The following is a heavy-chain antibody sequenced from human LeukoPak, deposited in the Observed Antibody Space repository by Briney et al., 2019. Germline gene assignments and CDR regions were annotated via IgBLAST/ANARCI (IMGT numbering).Heavy chain of an antibody. V-gene: IGHV3-74*01. J-gene: IGHJ4*01. CDR3: VSGGDYHVRLCTY. Sequence: GGSLRLSCAASGFTLSSYWIHWVRQVPGKGLVWISRINSDGSSTTYADSVKGRFTISRDNSKNTLYLQMNSLTAEDTAIYYCVSGGDYHVRLCTYWGQGTLVTVSS. CDR1: GFTLSSYW. CDR2: INSDGSST. D-gene: IGHD4-17*01.